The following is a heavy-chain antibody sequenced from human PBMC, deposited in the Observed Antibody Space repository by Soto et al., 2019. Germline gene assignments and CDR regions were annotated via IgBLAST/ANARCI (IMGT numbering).Heavy chain of an antibody. Sequence: PSETLSLTCAVYGGSFSGYYWSWIRQPPGKGLEWIGEINHSGSTNYNPSLKSRVTISVDTSKNQFSLKLSSVTAADTAVYYCARRLNASRKFSHFDYWGQGTLVTVSS. V-gene: IGHV4-34*01. CDR2: INHSGST. D-gene: IGHD3-16*01. CDR1: GGSFSGYY. CDR3: ARRLNASRKFSHFDY. J-gene: IGHJ4*02.